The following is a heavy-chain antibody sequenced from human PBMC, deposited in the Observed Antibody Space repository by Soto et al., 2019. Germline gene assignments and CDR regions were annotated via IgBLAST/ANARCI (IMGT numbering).Heavy chain of an antibody. CDR1: GFTFSSYG. CDR2: IWYAGSNK. D-gene: IGHD3-16*01. J-gene: IGHJ4*02. CDR3: ACSLSPFFDY. V-gene: IGHV3-33*01. Sequence: QVQLVESGGGVVQPGRSLRLSCAASGFTFSSYGMNWVRQAPGKGLEWVAVIWYAGSNKYYADSVKGRFTICRDNSKNTLYLQMNSLRAEDTAVYYCACSLSPFFDYWGQGTLVTVSS.